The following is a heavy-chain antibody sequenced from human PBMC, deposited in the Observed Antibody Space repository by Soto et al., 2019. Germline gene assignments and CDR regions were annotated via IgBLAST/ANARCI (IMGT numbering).Heavy chain of an antibody. Sequence: GASVKVSCKASGYTFTSYDINWVRQATGQGLEWMGWMNPNSGNTGYAQKFQGRVTMTRNTSISKAYMELSSLRSEDTAVYYCARFLVRAPYYFDYWGQGTLVTVSS. CDR1: GYTFTSYD. J-gene: IGHJ4*02. CDR3: ARFLVRAPYYFDY. D-gene: IGHD3-3*01. CDR2: MNPNSGNT. V-gene: IGHV1-8*01.